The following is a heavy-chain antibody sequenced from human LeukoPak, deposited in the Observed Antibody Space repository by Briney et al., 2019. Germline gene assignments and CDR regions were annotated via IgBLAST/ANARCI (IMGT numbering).Heavy chain of an antibody. Sequence: ASVTVSFTTSGYTFIIYYMHWVRQAPGQGLEWMGRTNPSGSSTRYAQKFQGRVTMTKDTSTSTLYMELSSLGSEDTAVYYCARAHTSAPGTLFDYWGQGTLVTVSS. CDR3: ARAHTSAPGTLFDY. D-gene: IGHD3-3*01. CDR2: TNPSGSST. J-gene: IGHJ4*02. CDR1: GYTFIIYY. V-gene: IGHV1-46*01.